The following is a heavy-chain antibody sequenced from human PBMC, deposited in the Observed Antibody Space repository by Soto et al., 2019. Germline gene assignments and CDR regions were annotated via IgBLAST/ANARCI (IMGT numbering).Heavy chain of an antibody. CDR2: LMPFFGTT. CDR3: GRYYYRSVNYFYPDWFDP. Sequence: QFQLVQSGAEVNKPGSSVKVSCQASGGSFNNFAFACVRQAPRQVPEWMGGLMPFFGTTNYAQDFEGRLTLTTDEATNTLYLELSSLRAEDTAMYYCGRYYYRSVNYFYPDWFDPWGQGTLVTVSS. CDR1: GGSFNNFA. D-gene: IGHD3-10*01. V-gene: IGHV1-69*05. J-gene: IGHJ5*02.